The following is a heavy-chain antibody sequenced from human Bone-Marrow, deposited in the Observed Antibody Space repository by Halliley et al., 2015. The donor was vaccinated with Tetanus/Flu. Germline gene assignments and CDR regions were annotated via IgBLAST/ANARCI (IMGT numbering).Heavy chain of an antibody. CDR2: INYSGST. D-gene: IGHD1-20*01. CDR3: ARGGLYTWNDRFFV. Sequence: GYINYSGSTNYNPPLKRRATISVDTPKNQFSLKLTSVTAADTAVYYCARGGLYTWNDRFFVWAQGTLVTVSS. V-gene: IGHV4-59*09. J-gene: IGHJ4*02.